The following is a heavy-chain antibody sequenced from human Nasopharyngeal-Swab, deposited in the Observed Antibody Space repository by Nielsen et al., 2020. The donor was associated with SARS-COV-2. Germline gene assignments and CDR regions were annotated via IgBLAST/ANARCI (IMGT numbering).Heavy chain of an antibody. CDR2: IGTAGDT. J-gene: IGHJ2*01. V-gene: IGHV3-13*01. D-gene: IGHD1-26*01. CDR1: GFTFSSYD. CDR3: AREGELGGSWYFDL. Sequence: GESLKISCAASGFTFSSYDMHWVRQATGKGLEWVPAIGTAGDTYYPGSVKGRFTISRENAKNSLYLQMNSLRAGDTAVYYCAREGELGGSWYFDLWGRGTLVTVSS.